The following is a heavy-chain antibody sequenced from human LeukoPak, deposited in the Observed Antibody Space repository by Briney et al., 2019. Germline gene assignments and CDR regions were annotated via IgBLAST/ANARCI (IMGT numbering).Heavy chain of an antibody. CDR3: ARGARDSYGYYYYAMGV. J-gene: IGHJ6*02. V-gene: IGHV3-53*01. Sequence: PGGSLRLSCAASGFTVSTTYMSWVRQAPGKGLEWVSLIYVDGRTYYADSVKGRFTISRDNSKNTLSLQMNSLRAEDTAVYYCARGARDSYGYYYYAMGVWGQGTTVTVSS. D-gene: IGHD5-18*01. CDR1: GFTVSTTY. CDR2: IYVDGRT.